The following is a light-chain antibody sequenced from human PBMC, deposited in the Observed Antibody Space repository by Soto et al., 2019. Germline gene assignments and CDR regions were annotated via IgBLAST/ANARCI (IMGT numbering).Light chain of an antibody. V-gene: IGLV1-40*01. CDR2: GND. CDR1: RSNIGAGHD. Sequence: QSVLTQPPSVSGAPGQKVTISCAGSRSNIGAGHDVHWYQQLPGAAPKLLIYGNDNRPSGVPDRFSASRSGTSASLAVTGLQAEDEADYHCHSYDSSLGGARVFGGGTKLTVL. CDR3: HSYDSSLGGARV. J-gene: IGLJ2*01.